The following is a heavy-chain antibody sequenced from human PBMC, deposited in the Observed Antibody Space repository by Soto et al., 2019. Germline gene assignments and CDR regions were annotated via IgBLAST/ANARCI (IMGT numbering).Heavy chain of an antibody. CDR1: GGSISSYY. D-gene: IGHD3-10*01. Sequence: PSETLSLTCTVSGGSISSYYWSWIRQPPGKGLEWIGYIYYSGSTNYNPSLKSRVTISVDTSKNQFSLKLSSVTAADTAVYYCARDARELYYFDYWGQGTLVTVSS. J-gene: IGHJ4*02. CDR2: IYYSGST. V-gene: IGHV4-59*01. CDR3: ARDARELYYFDY.